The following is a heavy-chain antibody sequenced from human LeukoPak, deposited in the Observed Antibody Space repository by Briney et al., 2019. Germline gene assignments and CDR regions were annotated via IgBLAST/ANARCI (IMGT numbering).Heavy chain of an antibody. CDR1: GFTFSSYG. V-gene: IGHV3-30*02. CDR3: AKPGGGSSIGY. D-gene: IGHD6-6*01. CDR2: VWYDETNK. J-gene: IGHJ4*02. Sequence: GGSLRLSCAASGFTFSSYGMHWVRQAPDKGLEWVAFVWYDETNKYYADSVKGRFTISRDNSKNTLYLQMNSLRADDTAVYYCAKPGGGSSIGYWGQGTLVTVSS.